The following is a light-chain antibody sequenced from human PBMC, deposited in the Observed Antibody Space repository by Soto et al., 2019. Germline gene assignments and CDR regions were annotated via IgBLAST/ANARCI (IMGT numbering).Light chain of an antibody. CDR1: TSDIGSYNL. J-gene: IGLJ1*01. CDR3: SLYTSENTYV. Sequence: QSALTQPASVSGSPGQSITISCTGATSDIGSYNLVSWYQHPPGKAPKLMIYEGSKRPSGVPDRFSGSKSGNTASLTISGLQAADEADYYCSLYTSENTYVFGTGTKVTVL. V-gene: IGLV2-14*02. CDR2: EGS.